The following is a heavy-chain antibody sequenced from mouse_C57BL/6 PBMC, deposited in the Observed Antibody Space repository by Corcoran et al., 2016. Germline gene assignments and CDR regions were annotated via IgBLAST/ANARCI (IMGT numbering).Heavy chain of an antibody. D-gene: IGHD1-1*01. CDR2: IYPGSGNT. V-gene: IGHV1-76*01. Sequence: QVQLKQSGAELVRPGASVKLSCKASGYTFTDYYINWVKQRPGQGLEWIARIYPGSGNTYDNEKFKGKATLNAEKSSSTAYMQLSSLTSEDSAVYSCARTVSDWFAYWGEGTLVTVSA. J-gene: IGHJ3*01. CDR3: ARTVSDWFAY. CDR1: GYTFTDYY.